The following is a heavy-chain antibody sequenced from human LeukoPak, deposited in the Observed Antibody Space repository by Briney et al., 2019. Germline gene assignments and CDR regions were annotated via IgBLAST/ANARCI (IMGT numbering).Heavy chain of an antibody. V-gene: IGHV4-39*01. CDR1: GGSVTTTSYH. D-gene: IGHD3-16*01. CDR2: ISYSGTT. Sequence: LETLSLTCSVSGGSVTTTSYHWGWIRQPPGKGLEWIASISYSGTTYKSSSLKSRITISVDTSKNEVSLKLSSVTVAETAVYYCARHYSPIWGMYYGLDVWGQGTTVTVFS. CDR3: ARHYSPIWGMYYGLDV. J-gene: IGHJ6*02.